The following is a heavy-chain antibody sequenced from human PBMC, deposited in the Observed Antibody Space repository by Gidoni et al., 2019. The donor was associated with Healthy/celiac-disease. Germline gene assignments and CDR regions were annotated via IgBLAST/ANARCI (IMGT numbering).Heavy chain of an antibody. CDR1: SASVSSYS. CDR2: IYYSGST. D-gene: IGHD4-4*01. V-gene: IGHV4-59*08. Sequence: VQLQGSGPGLVKPSETLSLTCPFTSASVSSYSCSLIRQPPGKGLEGIGYIYYSGSTNYTPSLKSRVIISVDTSKNQFSLKLSCVTAADTAVYYWASFVTTATYYCFDSWGQGTLVTVSS. J-gene: IGHJ5*01. CDR3: ASFVTTATYYCFDS.